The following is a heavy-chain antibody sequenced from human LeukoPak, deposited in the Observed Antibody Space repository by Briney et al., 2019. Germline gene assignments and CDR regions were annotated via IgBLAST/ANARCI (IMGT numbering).Heavy chain of an antibody. Sequence: PSETLSLTCTVSGGSISSSRYYWGWIRQPPGKGLEWIGSISYSGSTYYTPSLRSRVTISVDTSKNQFSLKLSSVTAADTAVYYCARHLGYCSSTGCNSWFDPWGQGTLVTVSS. V-gene: IGHV4-39*01. CDR1: GGSISSSRYY. CDR2: ISYSGST. CDR3: ARHLGYCSSTGCNSWFDP. D-gene: IGHD2-2*03. J-gene: IGHJ5*02.